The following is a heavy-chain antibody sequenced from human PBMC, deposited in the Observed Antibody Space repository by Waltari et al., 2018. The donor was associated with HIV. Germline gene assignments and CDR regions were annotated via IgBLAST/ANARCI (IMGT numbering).Heavy chain of an antibody. D-gene: IGHD6-13*01. CDR3: ASALRIVAANDY. J-gene: IGHJ4*02. CDR2: ISYDGSNK. Sequence: QVQLVESGGGVVQSGRSLRLSCAASGFTFSSYAMHWVRQAPGKGLEWGAVISYDGSNKYYAGSVKGRFTISRDNSKNTLYLQMNSLRAEDTAVYFCASALRIVAANDYWGQGTLVTVSS. CDR1: GFTFSSYA. V-gene: IGHV3-30*01.